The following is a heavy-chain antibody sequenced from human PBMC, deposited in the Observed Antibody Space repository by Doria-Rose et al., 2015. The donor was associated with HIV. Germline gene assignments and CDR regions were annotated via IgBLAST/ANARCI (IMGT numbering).Heavy chain of an antibody. D-gene: IGHD3-3*01. Sequence: VQLVQSGGGLVQPGRSLRLSCVGSGFSFESYAMHLVRLAPGKGLEWVAGISWDSGAKGNADSVEGRFTISRDNAKKSVYLEMRSLRPEDTAFYYCAKAPIIGPKYYFYMDVWGEGTSVTVSS. CDR1: GFSFESYA. CDR2: ISWDSGAK. V-gene: IGHV3-9*01. CDR3: AKAPIIGPKYYFYMDV. J-gene: IGHJ6*03.